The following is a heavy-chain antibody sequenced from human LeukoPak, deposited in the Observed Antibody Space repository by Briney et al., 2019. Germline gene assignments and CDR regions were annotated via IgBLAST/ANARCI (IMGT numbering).Heavy chain of an antibody. J-gene: IGHJ6*03. D-gene: IGHD5-18*01. CDR2: INHSGST. V-gene: IGHV4-34*01. CDR1: GGSFSGYY. CDR3: ARGRGYSYGYGHYYYYYYMDV. Sequence: SETLSLTCAVYGGSFSGYYWSWIRQPPGKGLEWIGEINHSGSTNYNPSLRSRVTISVDTSKNQFSLKLSSVTAADTAVYYCARGRGYSYGYGHYYYYYYMDVWGKGTTVTVSS.